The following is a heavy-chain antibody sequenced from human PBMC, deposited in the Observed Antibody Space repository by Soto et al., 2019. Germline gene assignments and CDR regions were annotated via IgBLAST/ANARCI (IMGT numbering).Heavy chain of an antibody. D-gene: IGHD4-17*01. CDR2: IYPGDSDT. J-gene: IGHJ2*01. V-gene: IGHV5-51*01. CDR1: GYSFTSYW. CDR3: ARRRGRGAYSGGDWYFDL. Sequence: GESLKISCKGSGYSFTSYWIGWVRQMPGKGLEWMGIIYPGDSDTRYSPSFQGQVTISADKSISTACLQWSSLKASDTAMYYCARRRGRGAYSGGDWYFDLWCRGTLVTVSS.